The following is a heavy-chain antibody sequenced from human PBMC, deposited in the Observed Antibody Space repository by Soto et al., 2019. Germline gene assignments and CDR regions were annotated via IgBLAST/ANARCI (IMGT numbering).Heavy chain of an antibody. D-gene: IGHD3-9*01. V-gene: IGHV3-7*01. Sequence: GGSLRLSCAASGFTFSSYWMSWVRQAPGKGLEWVANIKQDGSEKYYVEYVKGRFTISRDNAKISLYLQMNSLRFVDMAVYYCARHQRRYFDWLLYPDYFDYWGQGT. CDR3: ARHQRRYFDWLLYPDYFDY. CDR1: GFTFSSYW. CDR2: IKQDGSEK. J-gene: IGHJ4*02.